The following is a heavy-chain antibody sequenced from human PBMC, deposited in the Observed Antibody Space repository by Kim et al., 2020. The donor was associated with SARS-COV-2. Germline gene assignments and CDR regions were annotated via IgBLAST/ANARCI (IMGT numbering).Heavy chain of an antibody. J-gene: IGHJ6*02. CDR1: GYTFTSYA. V-gene: IGHV1-3*01. CDR3: ARDWIAMVRGVIEYYGMDV. Sequence: ASVKVSCKASGYTFTSYAMHWVRQAPGQRLEWMGWINAGNGNTKYSQKFQGRVTITRDTSASTAYLELSSLRSEDTAVYYCARDWIAMVRGVIEYYGMDVWGQGTTVTVSS. D-gene: IGHD3-10*01. CDR2: INAGNGNT.